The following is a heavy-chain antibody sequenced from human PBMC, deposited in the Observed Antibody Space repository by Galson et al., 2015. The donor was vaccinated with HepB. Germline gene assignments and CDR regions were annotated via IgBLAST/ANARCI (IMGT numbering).Heavy chain of an antibody. Sequence: GAEVKKPGESLKISCKDSGYNFTNYWIAWVRQMPGKGLEWMGIIYPVDSDTRYSPSLQGQVTISADKSISTAYVQWNSLKASDTAMYYCARRGMSTTYFHTWGQGTLVTVSS. CDR3: ARRGMSTTYFHT. CDR1: GYNFTNYW. V-gene: IGHV5-51*01. D-gene: IGHD5-24*01. CDR2: IYPVDSDT. J-gene: IGHJ4*02.